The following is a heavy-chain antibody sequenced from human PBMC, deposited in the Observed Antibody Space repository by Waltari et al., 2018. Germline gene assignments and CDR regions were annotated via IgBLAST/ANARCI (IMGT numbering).Heavy chain of an antibody. D-gene: IGHD4-17*01. V-gene: IGHV7-4-1*02. J-gene: IGHJ4*02. Sequence: QVQLVQPGYELKKPGTSVKISCKASGYTVTAYSLNWVRQASRHGFGWMARINTKTWKSTYAADFTGRFVVSLDTSVSTVYLEIISLKAEDTAVYYCAGWRPPDYGLDNWGQGTLVTVSA. CDR2: INTKTWKS. CDR3: AGWRPPDYGLDN. CDR1: GYTVTAYS.